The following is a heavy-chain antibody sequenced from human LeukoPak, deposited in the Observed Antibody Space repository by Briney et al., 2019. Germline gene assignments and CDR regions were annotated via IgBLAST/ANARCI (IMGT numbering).Heavy chain of an antibody. CDR1: GGSISSSSYY. J-gene: IGHJ5*02. D-gene: IGHD3-9*01. V-gene: IGHV4-39*07. Sequence: SGTLSLTCTVSGGSISSSSYYWGWIRQPPGKGLEWIGSIYYSGSTYYNPSLKSRVTISVDTSKNQFSLKLSSVTAADTAVYYCARGVRHYDILTGFIRSGGNWFDPWGQGTLVTVSS. CDR3: ARGVRHYDILTGFIRSGGNWFDP. CDR2: IYYSGST.